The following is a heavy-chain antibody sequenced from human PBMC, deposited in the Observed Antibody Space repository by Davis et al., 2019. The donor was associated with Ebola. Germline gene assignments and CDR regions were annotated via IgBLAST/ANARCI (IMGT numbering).Heavy chain of an antibody. CDR1: GYNFNRYG. V-gene: IGHV1-18*01. CDR2: ISGYDGVT. D-gene: IGHD2-2*02. Sequence: ASVKVSCKTSGYNFNRYGISWVRQVPGQGLEWMGWISGYDGVTKYSEKYKGRNTLTTETSTSTAYMEVRSLTSDDTALYYCARDGLVPDAIRGGFDPWGQGMLVTVSS. CDR3: ARDGLVPDAIRGGFDP. J-gene: IGHJ5*02.